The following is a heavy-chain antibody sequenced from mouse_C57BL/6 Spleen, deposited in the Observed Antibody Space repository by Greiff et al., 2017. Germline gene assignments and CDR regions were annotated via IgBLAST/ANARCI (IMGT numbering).Heavy chain of an antibody. CDR1: GYTFTDYY. J-gene: IGHJ2*01. CDR2: INPYNGGT. CDR3: ASGYYYGSSHFDY. Sequence: VQLQQSGPVLVKPGASVKMSCKASGYTFTDYYMNWVKQSHGKSLEWIGVINPYNGGTSYNQKFKGKATLTVDKSSSTAYMELNSLTSEDSAVYYCASGYYYGSSHFDYWGQGTTLTVSS. V-gene: IGHV1-19*01. D-gene: IGHD1-1*01.